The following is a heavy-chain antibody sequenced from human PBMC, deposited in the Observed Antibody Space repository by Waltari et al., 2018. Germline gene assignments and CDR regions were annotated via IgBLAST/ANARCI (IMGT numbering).Heavy chain of an antibody. CDR3: ARAWAEWLRGDALEI. CDR1: GYTFTSYD. J-gene: IGHJ3*02. D-gene: IGHD5-12*01. CDR2: MNPNRGNT. V-gene: IGHV1-8*03. Sequence: QVQLVQSGAEVKKPGASVKVSCKASGYTFTSYDINWVRQATGQGLEWMGWMNPNRGNTGDAQKFQGRVTSTRNTTIRTAYMERSSLRAEETAVYYWARAWAEWLRGDALEIWGQGTMVTVSS.